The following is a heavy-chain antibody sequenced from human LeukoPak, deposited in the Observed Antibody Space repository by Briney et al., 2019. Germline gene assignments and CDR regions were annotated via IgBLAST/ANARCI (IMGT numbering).Heavy chain of an antibody. D-gene: IGHD3-10*01. V-gene: IGHV4-39*01. Sequence: SQTLSLTRTVSGDSISNGDYYWSWIRQHPGKGLEWIGTIYYSGSTYYNPSLKSRATISVDTSKNQFSLKLSSMTAADTAVYYCARLRFGELPYYYGMDIWGQGTTVTVSS. CDR1: GDSISNGDYY. CDR3: ARLRFGELPYYYGMDI. CDR2: IYYSGST. J-gene: IGHJ6*02.